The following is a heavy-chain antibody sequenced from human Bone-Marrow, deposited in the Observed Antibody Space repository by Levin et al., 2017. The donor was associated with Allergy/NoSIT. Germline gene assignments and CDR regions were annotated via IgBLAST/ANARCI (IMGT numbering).Heavy chain of an antibody. D-gene: IGHD3-22*01. Sequence: RPGGSLRLSCAASGFTFSSYAMSWVRQAPGKGLEWVSAISGSGGSTYYADSVKGRFTISRDNSKNTLYLQMNSLRAEDTAVYYCAKDRVKWLLLDDAFDSWGQGTMVTVSS. V-gene: IGHV3-23*01. J-gene: IGHJ3*02. CDR2: ISGSGGST. CDR1: GFTFSSYA. CDR3: AKDRVKWLLLDDAFDS.